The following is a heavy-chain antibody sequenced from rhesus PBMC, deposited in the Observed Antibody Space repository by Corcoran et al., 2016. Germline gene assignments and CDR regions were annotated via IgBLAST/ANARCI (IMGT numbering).Heavy chain of an antibody. CDR1: GFIFNDYW. V-gene: IGHV3-119*01. J-gene: IGHJ5-1*01. CDR2: IRVAGKTI. Sequence: EVRLVESGGGWVQPGGSLRLSCEGSGFIFNDYWLYWGRQGPGKGRCWVSSIRVAGKTISYAESVKGRCTSARENAKNSLYLEMNSLRPEDTAVYYWARFDVWGPGVLVTVSS. CDR3: ARFDV.